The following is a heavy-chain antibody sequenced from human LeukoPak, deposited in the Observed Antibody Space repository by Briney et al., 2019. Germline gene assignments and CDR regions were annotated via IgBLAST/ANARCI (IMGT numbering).Heavy chain of an antibody. CDR2: IYYSGST. CDR1: GGSISSSSYY. Sequence: PSETLSLTCTVSGGSISSSSYYWGWIRQPPGKGLEWIGSIYYSGSTYYNPSLKSRVTISVDTSKNQFSLKLSSVTAADTAVYFCARRQELWLPGSWYFDLGGGGPLVTVPS. CDR3: ARRQELWLPGSWYFDL. D-gene: IGHD3-16*02. V-gene: IGHV4-39*01. J-gene: IGHJ2*01.